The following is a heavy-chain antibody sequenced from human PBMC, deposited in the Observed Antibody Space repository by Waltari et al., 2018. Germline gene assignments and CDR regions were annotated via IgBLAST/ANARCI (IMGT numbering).Heavy chain of an antibody. Sequence: QVQLQESGPGLVKPSQTLSLTCTVSGGSISSGSYYWSWIRQPAGKGLEWIGRIYTSGSTNYNPSLKSRVTISVDTSKNQFSLKLSSVTAADTAVYYCARMVYAIPWFDPWGQGTLVTVSS. D-gene: IGHD2-8*01. V-gene: IGHV4-61*02. CDR3: ARMVYAIPWFDP. CDR1: GGSISSGSYY. J-gene: IGHJ5*02. CDR2: IYTSGST.